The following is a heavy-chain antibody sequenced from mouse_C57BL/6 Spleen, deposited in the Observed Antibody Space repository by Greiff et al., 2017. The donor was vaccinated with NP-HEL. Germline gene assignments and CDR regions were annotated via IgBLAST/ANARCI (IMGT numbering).Heavy chain of an antibody. CDR1: GFTFTDYY. Sequence: EVQVVESGGGLVQPGGSLSLSCAASGFTFTDYYMSWVRQPPGKALEWLGFIRNKANGYTTEYSASVKGRFTISRDNSQSILYLQMNALRAEDSSTYYCASHYGYDVLYYAMDYWGQGTSVTVSS. D-gene: IGHD2-2*01. CDR3: ASHYGYDVLYYAMDY. CDR2: IRNKANGYTT. J-gene: IGHJ4*01. V-gene: IGHV7-3*01.